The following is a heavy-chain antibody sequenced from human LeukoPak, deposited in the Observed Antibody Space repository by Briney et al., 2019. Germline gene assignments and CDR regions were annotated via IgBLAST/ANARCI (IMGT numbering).Heavy chain of an antibody. Sequence: PSQTLSLTCTVSGGSISSGSYYWSWIRQPAGKGLEWIGRIYTSGSTNYNPSLKSRVTISVDTSKNQFSLKLSSVTAADTAVYYCAREGSSWHTYYYYMDVWGKGTTVTVSS. V-gene: IGHV4-61*02. J-gene: IGHJ6*03. D-gene: IGHD6-13*01. CDR1: GGSISSGSYY. CDR2: IYTSGST. CDR3: AREGSSWHTYYYYMDV.